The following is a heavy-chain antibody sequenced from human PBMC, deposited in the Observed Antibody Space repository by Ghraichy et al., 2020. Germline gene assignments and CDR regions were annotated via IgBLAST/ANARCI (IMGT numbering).Heavy chain of an antibody. CDR2: IYYSGST. CDR3: ARHANVVGVPADQNWFDP. Sequence: TLSLTCTVSGGSIISYYWSWIRQPPGKGLEWIVYIYYSGSTNYNPSLNSRVTISLDPSKNQFSLKLSSVTAADTAVYYCARHANVVGVPADQNWFDPWGQGTLVTVPS. J-gene: IGHJ5*02. V-gene: IGHV4-59*08. CDR1: GGSIISYY. D-gene: IGHD2-2*01.